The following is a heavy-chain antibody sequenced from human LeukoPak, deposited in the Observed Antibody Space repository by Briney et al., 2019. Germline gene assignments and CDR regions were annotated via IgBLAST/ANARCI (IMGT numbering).Heavy chain of an antibody. D-gene: IGHD3-16*01. V-gene: IGHV4-59*11. CDR3: ARFGVDYDMDV. CDR1: GGSISGHY. Sequence: PSETLSLTCTVSGGSISGHYWTWVRQPPGEGLEWIGQIHYGGKADYNPSLRSRITISVDTPKNQMSLKVTSVTAADTAVYYCARFGVDYDMDVWGQGTTVTVS. CDR2: IHYGGKA. J-gene: IGHJ6*02.